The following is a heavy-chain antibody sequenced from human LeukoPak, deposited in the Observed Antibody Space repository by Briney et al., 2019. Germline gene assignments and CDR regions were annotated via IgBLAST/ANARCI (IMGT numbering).Heavy chain of an antibody. V-gene: IGHV3-30*02. CDR3: AKDWDDCSGGSCYDMGYYFDY. Sequence: PGGSLRLSCAASGFTFSSYGMHWVRQAPGKGLEWVAFIRYDGSNKYYADSVKGRFTISRDNSKNTLYLQMNSLRAEDTAVYYCAKDWDDCSGGSCYDMGYYFDYWDQGTLVTVSS. D-gene: IGHD2-15*01. J-gene: IGHJ4*02. CDR1: GFTFSSYG. CDR2: IRYDGSNK.